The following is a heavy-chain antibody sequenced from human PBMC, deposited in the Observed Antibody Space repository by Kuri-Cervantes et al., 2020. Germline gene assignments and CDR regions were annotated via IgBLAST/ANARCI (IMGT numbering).Heavy chain of an antibody. Sequence: GGSLRLSCAASGFTFSSYAMSWVRQAPGKGLEWVSAISGSGGSTYYVDSVKGRFTISRDNSKNTLYLQMNSLRVEDTAVYYCARWGNWKVMDYWGQGTLVTVSS. D-gene: IGHD1-20*01. CDR2: ISGSGGST. CDR3: ARWGNWKVMDY. J-gene: IGHJ4*02. CDR1: GFTFSSYA. V-gene: IGHV3-23*01.